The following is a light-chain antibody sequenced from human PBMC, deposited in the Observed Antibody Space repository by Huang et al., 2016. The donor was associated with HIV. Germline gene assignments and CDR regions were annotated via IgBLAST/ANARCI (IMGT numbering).Light chain of an antibody. J-gene: IGKJ3*01. CDR1: QDITNF. CDR2: DAS. Sequence: DIQMTQSPSSLSASVGDRVTITFQASQDITNFLDWYQQRPGKAPKLLIYDASDWETGVPSRFSGSGSGTDFTFTISSLKPEDIATYYCQQYDSLPWTFGPGTKVDIK. V-gene: IGKV1-33*01. CDR3: QQYDSLPWT.